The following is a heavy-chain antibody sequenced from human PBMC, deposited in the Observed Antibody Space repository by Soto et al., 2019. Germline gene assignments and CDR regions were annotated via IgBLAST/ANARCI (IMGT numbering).Heavy chain of an antibody. V-gene: IGHV3-30*03. CDR3: ARDAEAYVNVLATMRSGYYYYGLDV. CDR1: GFTFSSYG. Sequence: QVQLVESGGGVVQPGRSLRLSCVGSGFTFSSYGIHWVRQAPGKGLEWVAVVSYDGSDKIFADSVKGRFNISRDNSKNTRYLQMNTLGVAHTAVYHCARDAEAYVNVLATMRSGYYYYGLDVWGHGTTVFVSS. D-gene: IGHD5-12*01. J-gene: IGHJ6*02. CDR2: VSYDGSDK.